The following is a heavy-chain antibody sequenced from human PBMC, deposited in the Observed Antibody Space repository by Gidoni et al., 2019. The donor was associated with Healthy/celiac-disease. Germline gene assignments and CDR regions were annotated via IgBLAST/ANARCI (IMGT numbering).Heavy chain of an antibody. CDR1: GGSISSYY. D-gene: IGHD1-26*01. Sequence: QVQLPESGPGLVKPSETLSLTCTVSGGSISSYYWSWIRQPPGKGLEWIGYIYYSGSTNYNPSLKSRVTISVDTSKNQFSLKLSSVTAADTAVYYCARDSKWELPDYWGQGTLVTVSS. J-gene: IGHJ4*02. V-gene: IGHV4-59*01. CDR3: ARDSKWELPDY. CDR2: IYYSGST.